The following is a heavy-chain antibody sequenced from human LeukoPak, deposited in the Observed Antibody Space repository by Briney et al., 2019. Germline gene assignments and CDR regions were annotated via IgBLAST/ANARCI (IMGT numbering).Heavy chain of an antibody. D-gene: IGHD3-9*01. CDR1: GGSITTIPYN. CDR3: ARHPTGYPNWFDS. Sequence: SETLSLTCTVSGGSITTIPYNWGWIRQPPGKGLEWIGTISYVGTTYYEPSLKSRVTMSIDTSKNQFSLNLNSATAADTAVYYCARHPTGYPNWFDSWGQGTLVIVSS. J-gene: IGHJ5*01. CDR2: ISYVGTT. V-gene: IGHV4-39*01.